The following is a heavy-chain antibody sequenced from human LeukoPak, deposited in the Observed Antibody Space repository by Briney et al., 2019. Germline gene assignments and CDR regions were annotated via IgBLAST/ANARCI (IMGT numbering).Heavy chain of an antibody. V-gene: IGHV3-23*01. CDR2: ISPSGDIT. J-gene: IGHJ4*02. D-gene: IGHD3-10*01. CDR1: GFTVSSNY. Sequence: GGSLRLSCAASGFTVSSNYMSWVRQAPGKGLEWVSGISPSGDITYYADSVKGRFTISRDNSKNTLYLEVISLTAEDTAVYYCAKDDAWLRFGEWSQGTLVTVSS. CDR3: AKDDAWLRFGE.